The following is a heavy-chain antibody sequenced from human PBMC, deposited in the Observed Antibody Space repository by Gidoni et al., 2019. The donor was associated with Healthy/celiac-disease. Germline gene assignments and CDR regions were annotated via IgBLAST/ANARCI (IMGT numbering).Heavy chain of an antibody. CDR3: ASDLGAYCGGDCPARYAFDI. CDR1: GYTGTSYG. D-gene: IGHD2-21*02. V-gene: IGHV1-18*01. J-gene: IGHJ3*02. CDR2: ISAYNGNT. Sequence: QVQLVQSGAEVKKPGAAVKGSCKDSGYTGTSYGNRWGRQAPGQGLEWMGWISAYNGNTTSAQKLHGRVTMTTDTSTSTAFMVLRSLRSDDPAVYYFASDLGAYCGGDCPARYAFDIWGQGTMVTVSS.